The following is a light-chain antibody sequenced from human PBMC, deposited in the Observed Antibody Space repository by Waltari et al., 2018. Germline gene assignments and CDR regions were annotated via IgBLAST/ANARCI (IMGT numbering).Light chain of an antibody. Sequence: QSPLTQPASVSGSPGQSITISCSGTSSDLGNHNLVPWYQRHPSKPPKLIIYEASKRPSDISNHFSASKSGNTASLTISGLQAEDEADYFCSSYADSDTWVFGGGTRLTVL. J-gene: IGLJ3*02. CDR3: SSYADSDTWV. V-gene: IGLV2-23*01. CDR1: SSDLGNHNL. CDR2: EAS.